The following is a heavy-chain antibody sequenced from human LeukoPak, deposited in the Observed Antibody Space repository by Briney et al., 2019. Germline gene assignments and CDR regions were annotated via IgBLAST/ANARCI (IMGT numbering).Heavy chain of an antibody. CDR3: ARRGGSSSRRSPIDY. Sequence: PGGALRLSCTASGFTFSDYWRTWGRQAPGKGPEWVANIKQDGSKRYYVDSVRGRFTISRDNAKNSLFLQMTGLRAEDTAVYYCARRGGSSSRRSPIDYWGQGTMVTVSS. CDR2: IKQDGSKR. D-gene: IGHD6-6*01. V-gene: IGHV3-7*01. J-gene: IGHJ4*02. CDR1: GFTFSDYW.